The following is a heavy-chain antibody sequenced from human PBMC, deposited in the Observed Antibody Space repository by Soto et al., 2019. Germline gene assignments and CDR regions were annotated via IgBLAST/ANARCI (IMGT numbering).Heavy chain of an antibody. D-gene: IGHD1-26*01. Sequence: SETLSLTCTVSGGSISSYYWSWIRQPPGKGLEWIGYIYSSGSTNYNPSLRSRGTISIDTSKNQISLRLSSVTAADTAMYYCARLDSGSYVFDYWGQGTLVTVSS. J-gene: IGHJ4*02. CDR3: ARLDSGSYVFDY. CDR2: IYSSGST. V-gene: IGHV4-59*01. CDR1: GGSISSYY.